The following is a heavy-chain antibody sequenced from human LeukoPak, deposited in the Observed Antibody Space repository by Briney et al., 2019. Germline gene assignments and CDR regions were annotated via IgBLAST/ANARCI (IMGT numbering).Heavy chain of an antibody. Sequence: PGGSLRLSCAASGFTFSSYEMNWVRQAPGKGLEWVSYIDSSGSTIHYADSVKGRFAISRDNSKNTLYLQMNSLRAEDTAVYYCARAGRGNYGYYYFDYWGQGTLVTVSS. V-gene: IGHV3-48*03. CDR3: ARAGRGNYGYYYFDY. CDR2: IDSSGSTI. CDR1: GFTFSSYE. J-gene: IGHJ4*02. D-gene: IGHD4-17*01.